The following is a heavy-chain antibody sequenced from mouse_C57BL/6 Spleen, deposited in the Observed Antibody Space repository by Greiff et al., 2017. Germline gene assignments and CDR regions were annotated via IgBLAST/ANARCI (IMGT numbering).Heavy chain of an antibody. CDR1: GYSFTDYN. J-gene: IGHJ4*01. Sequence: VQLQQSGPELVKPGASVKISCKASGYSFTDYNMNWVKQSNGKSLEWIGVFNPNSGTTSYNQTFKGKATLTVDQSSSTAYMKLNSLTSENSAVYYCARKEIYYDYDGAMDDWGQGTSVTVSS. CDR3: ARKEIYYDYDGAMDD. CDR2: FNPNSGTT. D-gene: IGHD2-4*01. V-gene: IGHV1-39*01.